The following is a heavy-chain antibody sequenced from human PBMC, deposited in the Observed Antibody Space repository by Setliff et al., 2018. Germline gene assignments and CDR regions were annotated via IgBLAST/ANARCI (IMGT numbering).Heavy chain of an antibody. D-gene: IGHD1-1*01. CDR3: ARTGTYRYFDY. Sequence: PSETLSLTCTVSGASITNINYYWGLIRQPPGKGLEWIGSIFYSGDTYYNPSLKGRLTISVDTAQNQFSLRLTSVTAADTAVYYCARTGTYRYFDYWGQGALVTVSS. J-gene: IGHJ4*02. CDR1: GASITNINYY. CDR2: IFYSGDT. V-gene: IGHV4-39*01.